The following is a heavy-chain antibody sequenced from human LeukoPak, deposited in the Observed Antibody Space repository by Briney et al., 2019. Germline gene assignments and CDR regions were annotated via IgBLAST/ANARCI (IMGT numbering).Heavy chain of an antibody. D-gene: IGHD3-22*01. Sequence: PGGSLRLSCAASGFTFSSYGIHWVRQAPGKGLEWVAVISYDGSNKYYADSVKGRFTISRDNSKNTLYLQMNSLRAEDTAVYYCARAEHYSDRNGYYYFDYWGQGALVTVSA. J-gene: IGHJ4*02. CDR3: ARAEHYSDRNGYYYFDY. V-gene: IGHV3-30*03. CDR2: ISYDGSNK. CDR1: GFTFSSYG.